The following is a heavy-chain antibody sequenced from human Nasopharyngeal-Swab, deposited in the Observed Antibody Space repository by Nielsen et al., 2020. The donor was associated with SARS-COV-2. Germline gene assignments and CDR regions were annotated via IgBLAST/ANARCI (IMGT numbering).Heavy chain of an antibody. CDR3: GRISPHDFHIDY. CDR1: GFPLRTSAMC. D-gene: IGHD2-21*02. V-gene: IGHV2-70*20. J-gene: IGHJ4*02. Sequence: SGPPLVKPTQTLRLTCTFSGFPLRTSAMCVTWVRQPPGKALEWLALIDWGDDKYYSTSLKTRLTISKDTSNNQVVLIMANMDPGDTATYYCGRISPHDFHIDYWGQGTLVTVSS. CDR2: IDWGDDK.